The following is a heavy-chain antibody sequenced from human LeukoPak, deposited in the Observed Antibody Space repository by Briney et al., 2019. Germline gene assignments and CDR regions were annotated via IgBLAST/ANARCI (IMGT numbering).Heavy chain of an antibody. CDR3: AKDEDFDY. CDR2: ISYDGSNK. D-gene: IGHD2-15*01. V-gene: IGHV3-30*18. J-gene: IGHJ4*02. Sequence: PGGSLRLSCTASGFTFSNFWMGWVRQAPGKGLEWVAVISYDGSNKYYADSVKGRFTISRDNSKNTLYLQMNSPRAEDTAVYYCAKDEDFDYWGQGTLVTVSS. CDR1: GFTFSNFW.